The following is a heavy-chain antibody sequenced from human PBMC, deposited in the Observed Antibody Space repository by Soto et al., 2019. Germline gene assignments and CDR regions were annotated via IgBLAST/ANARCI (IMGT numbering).Heavy chain of an antibody. CDR2: IYHSGST. V-gene: IGHV4-4*02. D-gene: IGHD3-9*01. CDR1: GGSISSSNW. CDR3: ARTQMDYDILTGYYKLYYFDY. J-gene: IGHJ4*02. Sequence: SETLSLTCAVSGGSISSSNWWSWVRQPPGKGLEWIGEIYHSGSTNYNPSLKSRVTISVDKSKNQFSLKLSSVTAADTAVYYCARTQMDYDILTGYYKLYYFDYWGQGTLVTVSS.